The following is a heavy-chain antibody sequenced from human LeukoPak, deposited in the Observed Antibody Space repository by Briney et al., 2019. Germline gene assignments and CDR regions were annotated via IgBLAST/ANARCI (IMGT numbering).Heavy chain of an antibody. CDR1: GFIFSDYY. V-gene: IGHV3-11*01. J-gene: IGHJ4*02. CDR3: ARTCGPPGEPSSTSCSHDY. Sequence: GGSLRLSCAASGFIFSDYYMSWIRQAPGKGLEWVSCISSSGTSIYYADSVKGRFTISRDNAKNSLYLQMNSLRAEDTAVYYCARTCGPPGEPSSTSCSHDYWGQGTLVTVSS. D-gene: IGHD2-2*01. CDR2: ISSSGTSI.